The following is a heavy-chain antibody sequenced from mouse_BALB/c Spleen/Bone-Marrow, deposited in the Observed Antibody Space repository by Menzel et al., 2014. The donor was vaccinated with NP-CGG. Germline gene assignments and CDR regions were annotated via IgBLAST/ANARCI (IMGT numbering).Heavy chain of an antibody. CDR2: IYYSGTI. J-gene: IGHJ2*01. CDR3: ARYLGNYFDY. Sequence: ESGPGLVKPSQTVSLTCTVTGISITTGNYRWSWIRQFPGNNLEWIGDIYYSGTITYNPSLTSLTTVTRGTPKNQFFQERNSVTEEHTTTYYCARYLGNYFDYWGQGTPLTSSS. V-gene: IGHV3-5*02. CDR1: GISITTGNYR.